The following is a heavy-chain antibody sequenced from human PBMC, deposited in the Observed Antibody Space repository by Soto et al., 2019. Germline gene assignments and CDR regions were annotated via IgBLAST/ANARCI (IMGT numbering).Heavy chain of an antibody. Sequence: QVQLVQSGAEVKKPGASVKVSCKASGYRFTSHGISWVRQAPGQGLEWMGWISAYNGNTNYAQKLKGRVTMTTDTSTSIAYKELRSLSCDDTAVYYCARDNGFGESDVWGHGTTVTVSS. CDR3: ARDNGFGESDV. D-gene: IGHD3-10*01. J-gene: IGHJ6*02. V-gene: IGHV1-18*01. CDR2: ISAYNGNT. CDR1: GYRFTSHG.